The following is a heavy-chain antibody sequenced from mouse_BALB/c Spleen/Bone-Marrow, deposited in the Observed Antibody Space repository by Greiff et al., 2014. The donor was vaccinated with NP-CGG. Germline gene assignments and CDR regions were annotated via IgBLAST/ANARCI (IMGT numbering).Heavy chain of an antibody. V-gene: IGHV2-6-5*01. Sequence: VQLVESGPGLVAPSQSLSITCTVSGFSLTDYGVSWIRQPPGKGLEWLGVIWGGGITYYNSTLESRLSISKDNSKSQVFLKMNSLQTDDTAMYYCAKHDTTVVLDYWGQGTTLTVSS. J-gene: IGHJ2*01. D-gene: IGHD1-1*01. CDR2: IWGGGIT. CDR3: AKHDTTVVLDY. CDR1: GFSLTDYG.